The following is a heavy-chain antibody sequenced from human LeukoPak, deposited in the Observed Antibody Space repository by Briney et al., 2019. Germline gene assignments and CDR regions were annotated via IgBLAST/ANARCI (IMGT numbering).Heavy chain of an antibody. Sequence: SETLSLTCTVSGGSISSDYWSWIRQPPGKGLEWIGYIDNSGNTNYIPSLKSRVTISVDTPKNQFSLRLSSVTAADTAVYYCATSTGTICTWFDPWGQGTLVTVSS. V-gene: IGHV4-59*01. CDR3: ATSTGTICTWFDP. J-gene: IGHJ5*02. CDR1: GGSISSDY. D-gene: IGHD1-1*01. CDR2: IDNSGNT.